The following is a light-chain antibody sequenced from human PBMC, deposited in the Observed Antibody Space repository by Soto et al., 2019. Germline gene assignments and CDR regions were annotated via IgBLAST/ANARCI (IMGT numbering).Light chain of an antibody. CDR3: QLYSRSPRQIT. Sequence: EIVLTQSPATLSLSPGERATLSCWASQSVSSYLAWYQHKPGQAPRLLIYDASNRATGIPDRFSGSGSGTDCTLTISRLEPEDFAVYYCQLYSRSPRQITFGQGTRLEIK. CDR1: QSVSSY. J-gene: IGKJ5*01. CDR2: DAS. V-gene: IGKV3-20*01.